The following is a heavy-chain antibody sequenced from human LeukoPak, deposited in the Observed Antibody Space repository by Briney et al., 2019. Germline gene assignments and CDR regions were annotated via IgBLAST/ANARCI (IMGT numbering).Heavy chain of an antibody. V-gene: IGHV3-66*01. Sequence: PGGSLRLSCEVSGFTVSNNYLNWVRQAPGKGLEWVSVTHSDGTTYYADSVKGRFTISRDNSKNTLYLQMNSLRDEDTAVYYCAGPSSLDGSGRYYIDYWGQGTLVTVSS. D-gene: IGHD3-10*01. J-gene: IGHJ4*02. CDR1: GFTVSNNY. CDR3: AGPSSLDGSGRYYIDY. CDR2: THSDGTT.